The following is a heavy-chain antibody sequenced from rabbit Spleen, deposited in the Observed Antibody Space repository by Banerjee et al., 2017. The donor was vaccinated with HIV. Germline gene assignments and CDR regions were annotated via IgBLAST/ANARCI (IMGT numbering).Heavy chain of an antibody. Sequence: QVTETGGGLVQPGGSLTLSCKASGFDFTNYYITWVRQAPGKGLEWIGIIYAAKGSTDYASWVNGRFTIPSDNAQSTVDLKMTSLTAADTATYFCARAIVPWLGLTRLDLWGPGTLVTVS. D-gene: IGHD4-1*01. CDR1: GFDFTNYY. CDR2: IYAAKGST. CDR3: ARAIVPWLGLTRLDL. J-gene: IGHJ3*01. V-gene: IGHV1S7*01.